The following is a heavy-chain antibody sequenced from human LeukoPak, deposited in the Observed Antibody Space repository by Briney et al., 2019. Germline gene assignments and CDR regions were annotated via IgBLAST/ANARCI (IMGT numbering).Heavy chain of an antibody. Sequence: GGSLRLSCAASGFTVSSNYMSWVRQAPGKGLECVSVIYSGGSTYYADSVKGRFTISGDNSKNTLYLQMNSLRAEDTAVYYCARYPSDQYYFDYWGQGTLVTVSS. J-gene: IGHJ4*02. CDR1: GFTVSSNY. CDR3: ARYPSDQYYFDY. CDR2: IYSGGST. V-gene: IGHV3-53*01.